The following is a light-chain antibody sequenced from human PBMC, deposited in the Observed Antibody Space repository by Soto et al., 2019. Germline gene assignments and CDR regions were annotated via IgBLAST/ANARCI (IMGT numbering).Light chain of an antibody. CDR2: EVS. CDR3: SSYTSSSTLGV. CDR1: SSDVGGYNY. Sequence: QSALTQFASVSGSPGQSITISCTGTSSDVGGYNYVSWYQQHPGKAPKLMIFEVSNRPSGVSSRFSGSKSSNTASLTISGLQAEDEADYYCSSYTSSSTLGVFGTGTKLTVL. V-gene: IGLV2-14*01. J-gene: IGLJ1*01.